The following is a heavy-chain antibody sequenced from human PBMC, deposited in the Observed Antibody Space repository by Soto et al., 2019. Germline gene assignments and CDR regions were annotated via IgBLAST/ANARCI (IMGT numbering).Heavy chain of an antibody. V-gene: IGHV1-69*06. Sequence: QVQLVQSGAEMREPGSSVKVSCKASGGTFSSSAINWLRQAPGQGPEWMGGIIPTFGTANYIEKFRGRVMITADTSTSTAYMEVSSLTSEDTAMYFCARSETAGHRGFDIWGQGTMVTVSS. D-gene: IGHD6-19*01. CDR1: GGTFSSSA. J-gene: IGHJ3*02. CDR3: ARSETAGHRGFDI. CDR2: IIPTFGTA.